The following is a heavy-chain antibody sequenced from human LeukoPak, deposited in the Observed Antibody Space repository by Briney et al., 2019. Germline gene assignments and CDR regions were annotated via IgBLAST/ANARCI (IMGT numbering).Heavy chain of an antibody. J-gene: IGHJ3*02. V-gene: IGHV5-51*01. CDR2: IDPGDSET. Sequence: GESLKISCKGSGYRFTRYWIAWVRQMPGKGLQWMGIIDPGDSETRYSPSFQGQVTITADKSISTAYLQWSSLKASDTAMYYCARLNDGFDIWGQGAMVIVSS. CDR3: ARLNDGFDI. CDR1: GYRFTRYW.